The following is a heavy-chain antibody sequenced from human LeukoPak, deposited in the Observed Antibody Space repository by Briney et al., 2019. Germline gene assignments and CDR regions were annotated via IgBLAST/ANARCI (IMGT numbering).Heavy chain of an antibody. CDR3: AGGYGSGSYYPDNYFDY. CDR1: GFTFSDYY. J-gene: IGHJ4*02. Sequence: PGGSLRLSCAASGFTFSDYYMSWIRQAPGKGLEWVLYISSSGGTIYYADSVKGRFTISRDNAKNSLYLQMNSLRAEDTAVYYCAGGYGSGSYYPDNYFDYWGQGTLVTVSS. CDR2: ISSSGGTI. V-gene: IGHV3-11*04. D-gene: IGHD3-10*01.